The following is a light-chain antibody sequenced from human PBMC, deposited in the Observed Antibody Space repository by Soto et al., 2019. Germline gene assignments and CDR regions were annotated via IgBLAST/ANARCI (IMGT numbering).Light chain of an antibody. Sequence: EIVLTQSPATLSLSPGESVTLSCRASQSVAGFLAWYQQKPGQAPRLLSYDAFSRATGIPARFRGSGSGTAFTLTISSLEPEDCAGYYCQQRGSWPPTFGPGTTVDIK. J-gene: IGKJ3*01. CDR3: QQRGSWPPT. CDR2: DAF. V-gene: IGKV3-11*01. CDR1: QSVAGF.